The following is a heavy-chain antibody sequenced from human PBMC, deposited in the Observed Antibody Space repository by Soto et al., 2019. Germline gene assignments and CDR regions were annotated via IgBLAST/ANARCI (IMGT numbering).Heavy chain of an antibody. Sequence: QVQLLQSGAEVKKPGASVKVSCKASGYTFTSYDINWVRQATGQGLEWMGWMNPNSGNTGYAQKFQGRVTMTRNTSISTAYMELSSLRSEDTAVYYCARWPDGYYYYGMYVWGQGTTVTVSS. CDR1: GYTFTSYD. V-gene: IGHV1-8*01. CDR3: ARWPDGYYYYGMYV. CDR2: MNPNSGNT. J-gene: IGHJ6*02.